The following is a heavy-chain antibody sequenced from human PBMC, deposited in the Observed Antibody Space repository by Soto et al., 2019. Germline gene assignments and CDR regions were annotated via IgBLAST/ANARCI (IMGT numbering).Heavy chain of an antibody. D-gene: IGHD2-15*01. CDR1: GGSISTVDYF. V-gene: IGHV4-30-4*01. CDR2: IYKSTTT. CDR3: ARGRYCLSGRCFPNWFDS. Sequence: PFETLSLTRSVSGGSISTVDYFWAWIRQPPGQALEYIGYIYKSTTTYYNPSFESRVAISLDTSKSQFSLTVTSVAAADTAVYFCARGRYCLSGRCFPNWFDSWGQGTLVTVSS. J-gene: IGHJ5*01.